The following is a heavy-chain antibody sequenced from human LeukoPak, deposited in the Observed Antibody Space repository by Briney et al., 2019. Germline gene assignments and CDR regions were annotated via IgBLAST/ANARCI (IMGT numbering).Heavy chain of an antibody. V-gene: IGHV4-4*07. D-gene: IGHD4-17*01. CDR2: IYTSGST. J-gene: IGHJ4*02. CDR3: ARDVSFDDYGDYAFDY. Sequence: PSETLSLTCTVSGGSISSYYWSWIRQPAGKGLEWIGRIYTSGSTNYNPSLKSRVTMSVDTSKNQFSLKLSSVTAADTAVYYCARDVSFDDYGDYAFDYWGQGTLITVSS. CDR1: GGSISSYY.